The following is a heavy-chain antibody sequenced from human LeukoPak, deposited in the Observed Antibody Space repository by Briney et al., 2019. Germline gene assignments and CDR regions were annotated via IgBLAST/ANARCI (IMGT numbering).Heavy chain of an antibody. CDR1: GFTFSGYW. CDR2: IKQDGSEK. CDR3: ARAGIAGQLVNY. J-gene: IGHJ4*02. D-gene: IGHD6-13*01. Sequence: PGGSLRLSCAASGFTFSGYWMSWVRQAPGKGLGWVANIKQDGSEKYYVDSVKGRFTISRDNAKNSLYLQMNSLRAEDTAVYYCARAGIAGQLVNYWGQGTLVTVSS. V-gene: IGHV3-7*01.